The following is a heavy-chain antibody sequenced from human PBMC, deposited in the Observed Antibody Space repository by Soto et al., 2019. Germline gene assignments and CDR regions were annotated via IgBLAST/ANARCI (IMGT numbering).Heavy chain of an antibody. CDR3: APYQQRNPVDY. Sequence: GGSLRLSCAASGFSFSTYSMTWVRQAPGKGLEWVSVISNSGDFTSYADSVKGRVTISRDNFKNTLYLQMNSLRAEDTARCYSAPYQQRNPVDYWGQGTLVTVSS. J-gene: IGHJ4*02. D-gene: IGHD2-2*01. CDR1: GFSFSTYS. CDR2: ISNSGDFT. V-gene: IGHV3-23*01.